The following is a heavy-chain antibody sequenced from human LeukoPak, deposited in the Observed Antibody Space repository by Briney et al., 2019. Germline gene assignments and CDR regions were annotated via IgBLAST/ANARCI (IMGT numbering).Heavy chain of an antibody. Sequence: GGSLRLSCAASGFTFSNYGMHWVAQAPGKGLEWVAFIRFDGTSKYYADSVKGRFTISRDNSQNTVSLQMNSLRAEDTALYYCAKDFHRLGEFDAFDIWGQGTMVTVSS. CDR1: GFTFSNYG. CDR3: AKDFHRLGEFDAFDI. V-gene: IGHV3-30*02. J-gene: IGHJ3*02. CDR2: IRFDGTSK. D-gene: IGHD3-16*01.